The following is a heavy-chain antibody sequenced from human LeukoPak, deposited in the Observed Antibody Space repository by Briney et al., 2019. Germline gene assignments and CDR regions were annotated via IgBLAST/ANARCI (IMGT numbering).Heavy chain of an antibody. D-gene: IGHD4-23*01. CDR1: GFTFSSYA. J-gene: IGHJ4*02. Sequence: GGSLRLSCAASGFTFSSYAMSWVRQAPGKGLEWVSAISGSGGSTYYADSVKGRFTISKDNSENVLYLQMNNLRAEDTAVYYCAKDILRWSFDCWGQGTLVTVSS. CDR2: ISGSGGST. CDR3: AKDILRWSFDC. V-gene: IGHV3-23*01.